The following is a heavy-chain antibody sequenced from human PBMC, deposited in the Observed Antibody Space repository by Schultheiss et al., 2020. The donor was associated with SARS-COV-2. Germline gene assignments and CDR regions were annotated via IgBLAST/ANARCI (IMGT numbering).Heavy chain of an antibody. J-gene: IGHJ6*02. Sequence: GGSLRLSCAASGFTFSSYGMHWVRQAPGKGLEWVAVIWYDGSNKYYADSVKGRFTISRDNSKNTLFLQMNSLRAEDTAVYYCAKDQGYYDFWSGYLMTNYYYYYGMDVWGQGTTVTVSS. V-gene: IGHV3-30*02. CDR3: AKDQGYYDFWSGYLMTNYYYYYGMDV. CDR2: IWYDGSNK. CDR1: GFTFSSYG. D-gene: IGHD3-3*01.